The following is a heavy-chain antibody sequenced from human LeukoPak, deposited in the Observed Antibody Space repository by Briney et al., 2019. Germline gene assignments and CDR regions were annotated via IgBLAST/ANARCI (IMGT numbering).Heavy chain of an antibody. J-gene: IGHJ5*02. CDR3: ARGPSSGWYETTNWFDP. V-gene: IGHV4-39*01. D-gene: IGHD6-19*01. CDR2: IYYSGST. CDR1: GGSISSSSYY. Sequence: SETLSLTCTVSGGSISSSSYYWGWIRQPPGKGLEWIGSIYYSGSTYYNPSLKSRVTISVDTSKNQFSLKLSSVTAADTAVYYCARGPSSGWYETTNWFDPWGQGTLVTVSP.